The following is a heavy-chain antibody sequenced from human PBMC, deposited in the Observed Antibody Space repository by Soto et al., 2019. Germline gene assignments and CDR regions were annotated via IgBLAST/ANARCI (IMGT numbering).Heavy chain of an antibody. Sequence: QVQLQESGPGLVKPSQTLSLTCTVSGGSISSGGYYWSWIRQHPGKGLEWIGYIYYIGSTYYNPSLESRVTISVDTSKNQFSLKLSSVTAADTAVYYCARGRGIVATINRSLLFDYWGQGTLVTVSS. CDR3: ARGRGIVATINRSLLFDY. CDR2: IYYIGST. V-gene: IGHV4-31*03. J-gene: IGHJ4*02. D-gene: IGHD5-12*01. CDR1: GGSISSGGYY.